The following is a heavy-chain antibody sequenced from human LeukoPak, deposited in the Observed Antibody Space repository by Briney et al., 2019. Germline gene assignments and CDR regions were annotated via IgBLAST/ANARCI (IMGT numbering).Heavy chain of an antibody. CDR1: GFTFSSYW. CDR3: ARNYGGYSH. J-gene: IGHJ4*02. Sequence: GGSLRPSCAASGFTFSSYWMSWVRQAPGKGLEWVANIQQDGSEQNYVDSVKGRFTISRDNAKNSLYLQMNSLRAEDTALYYCARNYGGYSHWGQGTLVTVSS. V-gene: IGHV3-7*02. D-gene: IGHD4-23*01. CDR2: IQQDGSEQ.